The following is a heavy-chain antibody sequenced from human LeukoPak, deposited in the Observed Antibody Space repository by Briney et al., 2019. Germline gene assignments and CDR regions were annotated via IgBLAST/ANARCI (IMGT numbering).Heavy chain of an antibody. V-gene: IGHV3-23*01. CDR1: GFTFSSYA. CDR2: ISGSGGST. CDR3: AKLLRNSHLIAPFDY. Sequence: GGSLRPSCAASGFTFSSYAMSWVRQAPGKGLEWVSAISGSGGSTYYADSVKGRFTISRDNSKNTLYLQMNSLRAEDTAVYYCAKLLRNSHLIAPFDYWGQGTLVTVSS. D-gene: IGHD3-16*01. J-gene: IGHJ4*02.